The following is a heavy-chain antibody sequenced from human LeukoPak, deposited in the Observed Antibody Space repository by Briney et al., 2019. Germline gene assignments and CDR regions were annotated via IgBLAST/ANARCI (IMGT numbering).Heavy chain of an antibody. V-gene: IGHV1-2*02. CDR2: INPNSGGT. Sequence: ASVKVSCKASGYTFTGYYMHWVRQAPGQGLEWMGWINPNSGGTNYAQKFQGRVTMTRDTSISTTYMELSSLRSDDTAVYYCARASPLNVLQIRSEDYWGQGTLVTVSS. D-gene: IGHD5-24*01. CDR1: GYTFTGYY. J-gene: IGHJ4*02. CDR3: ARASPLNVLQIRSEDY.